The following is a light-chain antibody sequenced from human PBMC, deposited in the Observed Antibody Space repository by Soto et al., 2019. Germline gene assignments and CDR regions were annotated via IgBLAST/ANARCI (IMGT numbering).Light chain of an antibody. CDR2: DVS. V-gene: IGKV3D-11*02. J-gene: IGKJ4*01. Sequence: TVLTQSPSGLSCSPVERGTLSCRASQSVDTYLAWYQQKSGRAPRLLIYDVSKRATGIPPRFSGSGAGTDFTLTISSLEPEDSATYYCQQRRSSLTFGGGTKVDIK. CDR3: QQRRSSLT. CDR1: QSVDTY.